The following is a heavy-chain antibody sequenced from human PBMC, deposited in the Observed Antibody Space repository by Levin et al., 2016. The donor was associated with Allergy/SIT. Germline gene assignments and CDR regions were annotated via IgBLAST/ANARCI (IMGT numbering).Heavy chain of an antibody. CDR2: ISWNSVSI. D-gene: IGHD3-16*02. Sequence: SLKISCVASGFRFDEHTIHWVRQVPGKGLEWVSGISWNSVSIGYAESVKGRFTISRDNAKNSVSLQLNSLKPEDTALYYCTKARQSFVISDSCDVWGQGTMVTVSS. CDR1: GFRFDEHT. J-gene: IGHJ3*01. CDR3: TKARQSFVISDSCDV. V-gene: IGHV3-9*01.